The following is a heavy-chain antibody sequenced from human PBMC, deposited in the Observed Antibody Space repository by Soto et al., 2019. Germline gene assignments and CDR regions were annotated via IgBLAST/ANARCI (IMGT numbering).Heavy chain of an antibody. Sequence: PSETLSLTCTVSGGSVSGVDYFWSWIRQSPGKALEWIGYIYYTGITHLNPSLKSRLTMAVDTSKNEFSLKLTSVSAADTAVYFCAREERKGIISWFDPWGQGTPVTVSS. CDR1: GGSVSGVDYF. D-gene: IGHD2-21*01. CDR2: IYYTGIT. J-gene: IGHJ5*02. V-gene: IGHV4-30-4*01. CDR3: AREERKGIISWFDP.